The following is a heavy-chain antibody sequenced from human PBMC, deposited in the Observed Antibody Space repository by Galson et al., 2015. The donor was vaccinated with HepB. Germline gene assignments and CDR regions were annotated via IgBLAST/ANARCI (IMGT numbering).Heavy chain of an antibody. CDR2: TYYRSKWIN. CDR1: GDSVSSNSAA. V-gene: IGHV6-1*01. D-gene: IGHD5-12*01. CDR3: ARGGFSGFDI. J-gene: IGHJ3*02. Sequence: CAISGDSVSSNSAAWNWIRQSPSRGLEWLRRTYYRSKWINEYAVSVKSRIIVNPDTSKNRFSLQLNSVTPEDTAVYYCARGGFSGFDIWGQGTMVTVSS.